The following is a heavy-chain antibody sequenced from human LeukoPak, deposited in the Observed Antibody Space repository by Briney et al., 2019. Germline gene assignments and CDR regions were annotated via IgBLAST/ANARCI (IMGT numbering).Heavy chain of an antibody. V-gene: IGHV1-2*02. CDR3: AREEKYSSGWYQNYYYGMDV. CDR2: INPNSGGT. Sequence: GASVRVSCKASGYTFTGYYMHWVRQAPGQGLEWMGWINPNSGGTNYEQKFQGRVTMTRDTSISTAYMELSRLRSDDTAVYYCAREEKYSSGWYQNYYYGMDVWGQGTTVTVSS. D-gene: IGHD6-19*01. CDR1: GYTFTGYY. J-gene: IGHJ6*02.